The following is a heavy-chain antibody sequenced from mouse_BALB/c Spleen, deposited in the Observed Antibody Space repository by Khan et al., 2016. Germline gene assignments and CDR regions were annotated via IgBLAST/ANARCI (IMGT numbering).Heavy chain of an antibody. Sequence: EVKLEVSGGGLVQPGGSMKLSCVASGFTFSNYWMNWVRQSPEKGLEWVAEIRLKSHNFATHYAESVKGRFTISRDDSKSSVYLQMNNLRPEDTGMYFCTTGFAYWGQGTLVTVSA. CDR3: TTGFAY. V-gene: IGHV6-6*02. CDR1: GFTFSNYW. J-gene: IGHJ3*01. CDR2: IRLKSHNFAT.